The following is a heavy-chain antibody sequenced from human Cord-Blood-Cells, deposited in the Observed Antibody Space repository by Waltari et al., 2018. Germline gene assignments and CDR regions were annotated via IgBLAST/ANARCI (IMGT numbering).Heavy chain of an antibody. Sequence: QVQLVQSGAEVKKPGSSVKVSCKASGGTFRSYAITRLRQAPGQGLEWMGRIIPILGIANYAQKFQGRVMITADKSTSTAYMELSSLRSEDTAVYYCARDLGSGLIDYWGQGTLVTVSS. CDR1: GGTFRSYA. CDR2: IIPILGIA. J-gene: IGHJ4*02. D-gene: IGHD7-27*01. CDR3: ARDLGSGLIDY. V-gene: IGHV1-69*09.